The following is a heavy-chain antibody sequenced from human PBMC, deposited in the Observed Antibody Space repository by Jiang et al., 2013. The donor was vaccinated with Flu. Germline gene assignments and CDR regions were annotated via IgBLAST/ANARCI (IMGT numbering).Heavy chain of an antibody. Sequence: WWSWVRQPPGKGLEWIGKVFHSGSTNYNPSLKSRVTISVDTSKNQFSLKLSSVTAADTAVYYCARLAVTSSYYYYGMDVWGQGTTVTVSS. D-gene: IGHD4-17*01. V-gene: IGHV4-4*02. J-gene: IGHJ6*02. CDR2: VFHSGST. CDR3: ARLAVTSSYYYYGMDV. CDR1: W.